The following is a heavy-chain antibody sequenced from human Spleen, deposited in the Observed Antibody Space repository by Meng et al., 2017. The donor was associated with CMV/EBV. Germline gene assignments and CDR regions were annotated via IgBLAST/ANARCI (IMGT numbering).Heavy chain of an antibody. CDR1: GFTFDDYG. J-gene: IGHJ4*02. Sequence: GESLKISCAASGFTFDDYGMSWVRQAPGKGLEWVSGINGDGGIRYYTESVKGRFTISRDNSKSTLYLQVGSLRVEDSAVYYCAKGDTPAAPIDFEFWGQGALVTVSS. CDR3: AKGDTPAAPIDFEF. V-gene: IGHV3-23*01. CDR2: INGDGGIR.